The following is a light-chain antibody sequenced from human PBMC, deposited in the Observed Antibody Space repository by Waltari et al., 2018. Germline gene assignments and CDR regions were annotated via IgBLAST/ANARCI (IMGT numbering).Light chain of an antibody. CDR1: QSVLSSSNNKNS. V-gene: IGKV4-1*01. J-gene: IGKJ4*01. Sequence: DIVMTQSPDSLAVSLGERATINFKSSQSVLSSSNNKNSLAWYQQKPGQPPKFLIHWASTRESGVPDRFSGSGSGTDFTLTISSLQAEDVAVYYCQQFYSTPLTFGGGTKVEIK. CDR3: QQFYSTPLT. CDR2: WAS.